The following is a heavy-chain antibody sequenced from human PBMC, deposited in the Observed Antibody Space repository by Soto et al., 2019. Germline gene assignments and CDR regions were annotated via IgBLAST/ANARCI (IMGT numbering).Heavy chain of an antibody. D-gene: IGHD3-16*01. J-gene: IGHJ5*02. CDR3: ASRPKIELDDS. V-gene: IGHV4-39*01. Sequence: SETLSLTCTVSGGSISTTNYYWGWIRQPPGKGLEWIGSIYYSGSTYYNPSLKSRVTISVDTSKNQFSLRLSSVTAADTAVYYCASRPKIELDDSWGQGTLVTVSS. CDR1: GGSISTTNYY. CDR2: IYYSGST.